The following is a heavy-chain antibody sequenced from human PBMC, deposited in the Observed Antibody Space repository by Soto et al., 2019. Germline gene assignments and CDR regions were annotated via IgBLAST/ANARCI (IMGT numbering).Heavy chain of an antibody. D-gene: IGHD2-2*01. CDR2: IYYSGST. Sequence: QLQLQESGPGLVKPSETLSLTCTVSGGSISSSSYYWGWIRQPPGKGLEWIGSIYYSGSTYYNPSLKSRVTISVDTSKNQFSLKLSSVTAADTAVYYCAKVMGYCSSTSCPNDYWGQGTLVTVSS. J-gene: IGHJ4*02. V-gene: IGHV4-39*01. CDR1: GGSISSSSYY. CDR3: AKVMGYCSSTSCPNDY.